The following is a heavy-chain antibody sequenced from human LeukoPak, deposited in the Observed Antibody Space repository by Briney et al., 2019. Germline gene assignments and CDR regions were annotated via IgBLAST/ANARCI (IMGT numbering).Heavy chain of an antibody. J-gene: IGHJ6*03. Sequence: SETLSLTCTVSGGSMSSYYWSWIRQPAGKGLEWIGRIYTSGSTNYNPSLKSRVTMSVDTSKNQFSLKLSSVTAADTAVYYCASTLRIPSMLSGYMDVWGKGTTVTVSS. CDR2: IYTSGST. V-gene: IGHV4-4*07. CDR1: GGSMSSYY. CDR3: ASTLRIPSMLSGYMDV. D-gene: IGHD3-10*02.